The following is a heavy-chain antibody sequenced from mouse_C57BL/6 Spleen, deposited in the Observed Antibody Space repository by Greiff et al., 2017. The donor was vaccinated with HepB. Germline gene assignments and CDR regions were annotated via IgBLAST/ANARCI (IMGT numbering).Heavy chain of an antibody. CDR1: GYTFTSYW. Sequence: QVQLQQPGAELVKPGASVKLSCKASGYTFTSYWMHWVKQRPGQGLEWIGMIHPNSGSTNYNEKFKSKATLTVDNSSSTAYMQLSSLTSEDSAVYYCAAGRGKGYFDVWGTGTTVTVSS. CDR3: AAGRGKGYFDV. J-gene: IGHJ1*03. CDR2: IHPNSGST. D-gene: IGHD3-3*01. V-gene: IGHV1-64*01.